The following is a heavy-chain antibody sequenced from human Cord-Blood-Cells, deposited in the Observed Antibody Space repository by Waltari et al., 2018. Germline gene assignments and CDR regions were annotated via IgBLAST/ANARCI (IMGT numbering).Heavy chain of an antibody. CDR1: GGSFSGYY. Sequence: QVQLQQWGAGLLKPSETLSLTCAVYGGSFSGYYWSWIRQPPGKGLEWIGEINHSGSPNYRPSLKSRVTISVDTSKNQFSLKLSSVTAADTAVYYCARGRGSSSGGVAFDIWGQGTMVTVSS. V-gene: IGHV4-34*01. CDR2: INHSGSP. CDR3: ARGRGSSSGGVAFDI. D-gene: IGHD6-6*01. J-gene: IGHJ3*02.